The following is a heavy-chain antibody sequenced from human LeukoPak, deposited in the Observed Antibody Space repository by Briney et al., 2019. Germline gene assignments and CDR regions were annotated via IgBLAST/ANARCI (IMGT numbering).Heavy chain of an antibody. CDR1: GYTFTSYY. D-gene: IGHD3-22*01. V-gene: IGHV1-69*13. Sequence: ASVKVSCKASGYTFTSYYMHWVRQAPGQGLEWMGGIIPIFGTANYAQKFQGRVTITADESTSTAYMELSSLRSEDTAVYYCARDHYYDSSGLNVFDYWGQGTLVTVSS. J-gene: IGHJ4*02. CDR2: IIPIFGTA. CDR3: ARDHYYDSSGLNVFDY.